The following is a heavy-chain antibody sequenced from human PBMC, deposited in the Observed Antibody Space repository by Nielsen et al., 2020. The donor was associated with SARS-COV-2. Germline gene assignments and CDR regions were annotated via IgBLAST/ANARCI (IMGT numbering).Heavy chain of an antibody. Sequence: GGSLRLSCEAFGFTFSNYGIHWVRQAPGKGLEWVALISHDGSKNSYADSVKGRFTISRDNPKNTLYLQMDSLRPEDTALYYCAKDFGIEGMVFGMNIWGPGTTVTVSS. CDR2: ISHDGSKN. V-gene: IGHV3-30*18. J-gene: IGHJ6*02. CDR3: AKDFGIEGMVFGMNI. CDR1: GFTFSNYG. D-gene: IGHD3-10*01.